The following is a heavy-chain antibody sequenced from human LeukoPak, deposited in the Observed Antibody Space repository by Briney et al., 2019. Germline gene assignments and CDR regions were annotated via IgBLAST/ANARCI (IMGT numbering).Heavy chain of an antibody. CDR3: AKDRSIGTYYTFDR. V-gene: IGHV3-7*03. D-gene: IGHD1-26*01. CDR2: IKQDGSEK. J-gene: IGHJ4*02. Sequence: GGSLRLSCAASGFTFSSYWMSWVRQAPGKGLEWVANIKQDGSEKYYVDSVKGRFTISRDNSKNTLYLQMSSLTAADTAVYYCAKDRSIGTYYTFDRWGQGTLVTVSS. CDR1: GFTFSSYW.